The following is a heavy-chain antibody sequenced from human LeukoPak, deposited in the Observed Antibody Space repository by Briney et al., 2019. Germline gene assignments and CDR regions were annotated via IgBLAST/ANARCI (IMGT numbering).Heavy chain of an antibody. CDR1: GGSISSSSYY. J-gene: IGHJ4*02. D-gene: IGHD6-13*01. CDR2: ISYSGGST. CDR3: AKDWALRAAGSFDY. V-gene: IGHV3-23*01. Sequence: ETLSLTCTVSGGSISSSSYYWGWIRQPPGKGLEWVSTISYSGGSTYYADSVKGRFTISRDNSKNTLYLQMNNLRAEDTAVYYCAKDWALRAAGSFDYWGQGTLVTVSS.